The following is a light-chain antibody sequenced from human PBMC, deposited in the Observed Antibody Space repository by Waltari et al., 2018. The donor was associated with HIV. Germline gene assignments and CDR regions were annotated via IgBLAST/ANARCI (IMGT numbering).Light chain of an antibody. J-gene: IGLJ1*01. CDR2: GKN. V-gene: IGLV3-19*01. CDR3: KTRDRSGNLYV. Sequence: SSELTQDPAVSVALGQTVKITCQGDNLRTYYASWYQQKPGQAPVLVSYGKNRRPSEIPDRFSSSASRNTASLNITGAQAEDEAEYYCKTRDRSGNLYVFGTGTTVTVL. CDR1: NLRTYY.